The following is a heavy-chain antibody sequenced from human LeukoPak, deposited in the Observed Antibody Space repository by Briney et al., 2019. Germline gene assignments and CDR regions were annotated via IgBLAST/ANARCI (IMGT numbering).Heavy chain of an antibody. CDR3: ARAGGSPYYYDSSGDAFDI. CDR2: IYYSEST. V-gene: IGHV4-59*01. J-gene: IGHJ3*02. CDR1: GGSISSYY. D-gene: IGHD3-22*01. Sequence: KTSETLSLTCTVSGGSISSYYWSWIRQPPGKGLEWIGYIYYSESTNYNPSLKSRVTISVDTSKNQFSLKLSSVTAADTAVYYCARAGGSPYYYDSSGDAFDIWGQGTMVTVSS.